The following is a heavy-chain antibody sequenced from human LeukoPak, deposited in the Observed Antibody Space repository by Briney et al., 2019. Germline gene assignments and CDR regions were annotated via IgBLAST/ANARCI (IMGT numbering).Heavy chain of an antibody. CDR2: IIPTFGTA. CDR1: GGTFSSSA. V-gene: IGHV1-69*13. J-gene: IGHJ6*02. Sequence: SVKVSCKASGGTFSSSAISWVRQAPGQGLEWMGGIIPTFGTANYAQKFQGRVTITAHESTSTAYLELSSLRSEDTAVYYCACNLFGWHPKTYGMDVWGQGTTVTVSS. CDR3: ACNLFGWHPKTYGMDV. D-gene: IGHD6-19*01.